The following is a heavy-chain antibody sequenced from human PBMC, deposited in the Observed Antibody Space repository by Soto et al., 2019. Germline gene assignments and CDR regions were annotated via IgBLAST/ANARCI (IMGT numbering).Heavy chain of an antibody. CDR2: ISYDGSNK. D-gene: IGHD5-12*01. Sequence: SLRLSCAASGFTFSSYGMHWVRQAPGKGLEWVAVISYDGSNKYYADSVKGRFTISRDNSKNTLYLQMNSLRAEDTAVYYCAKEEMATGVGAFDIWGQGTMVTVSS. CDR1: GFTFSSYG. V-gene: IGHV3-30*18. CDR3: AKEEMATGVGAFDI. J-gene: IGHJ3*02.